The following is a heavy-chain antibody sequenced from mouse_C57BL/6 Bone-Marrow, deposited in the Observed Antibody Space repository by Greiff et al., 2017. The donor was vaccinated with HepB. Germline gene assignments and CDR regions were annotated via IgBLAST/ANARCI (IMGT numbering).Heavy chain of an antibody. CDR1: GYSITSGYD. J-gene: IGHJ1*03. D-gene: IGHD1-1*01. Sequence: EVKLVESGPGMVKPSQSLSLTCTVTGYSITSGYDWHWIRHFPGNKLEWMGYISYSGSTNYNPSLKSRISITHDTSKNHFFLKLNSVTTEDTATYYCARGNYGSPYWYFDVWGTGTTVTVSS. CDR2: ISYSGST. CDR3: ARGNYGSPYWYFDV. V-gene: IGHV3-1*01.